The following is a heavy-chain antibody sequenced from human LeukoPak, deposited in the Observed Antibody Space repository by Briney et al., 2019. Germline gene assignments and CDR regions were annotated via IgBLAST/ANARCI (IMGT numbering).Heavy chain of an antibody. J-gene: IGHJ4*02. D-gene: IGHD3-22*01. V-gene: IGHV3-21*01. CDR3: ARDGGGITMIVVPDY. CDR2: ISSSSSYI. Sequence: GGSLRLSCAASGFTFSTYGMSWVRQAPGKGLEWVSSISSSSSYIYYADSVKGRFTISRDNAKNSLYLQMNSLRAEDTAVYYCARDGGGITMIVVPDYWGQGTLVTVSS. CDR1: GFTFSTYG.